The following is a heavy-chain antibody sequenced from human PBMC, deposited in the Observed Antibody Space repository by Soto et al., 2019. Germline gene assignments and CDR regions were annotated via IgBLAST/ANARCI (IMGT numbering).Heavy chain of an antibody. J-gene: IGHJ4*02. CDR2: IFYTGTT. Sequence: PSETLSLTCSVSGGSISYNSYDWGWIRQPPGKGLEWIGGIFYTGTTYYSPPLKDRVTMSMDTSKNSFSVNLTSVTAADTAVYFCARLVVVAPVANVWGQGTLVTVS. CDR1: GGSISYNSYD. V-gene: IGHV4-39*02. D-gene: IGHD2-2*01. CDR3: ARLVVVAPVANV.